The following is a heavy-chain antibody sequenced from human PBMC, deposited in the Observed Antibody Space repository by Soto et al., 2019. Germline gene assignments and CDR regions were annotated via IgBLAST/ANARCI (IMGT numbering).Heavy chain of an antibody. Sequence: QVQLVESGGGVVQPGRSLRLSCAASGFIFGNYGMHWVRQAPGKGLEWVAVVSFDGRDKHYADSVNGRFTISRDNSKNTMDLQMNSLRPEDTAVYYCAKERRGYSYCENWGQGTLVAVSS. CDR1: GFIFGNYG. J-gene: IGHJ1*01. CDR3: AKERRGYSYCEN. D-gene: IGHD5-12*01. V-gene: IGHV3-30*18. CDR2: VSFDGRDK.